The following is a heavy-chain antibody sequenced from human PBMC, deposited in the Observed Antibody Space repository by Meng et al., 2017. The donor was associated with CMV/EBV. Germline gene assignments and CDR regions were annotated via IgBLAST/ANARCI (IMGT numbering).Heavy chain of an antibody. Sequence: GGSLRLSCAASGFTFSSYAMSWVRQAPGKGLEWVSAISGSGGSTYYADSVKGRFTISRDNAKNSLYLQMNSLRAEDTAVYYCARGLGYSGYGSEDYWGQGTLVTVSS. CDR3: ARGLGYSGYGSEDY. V-gene: IGHV3-23*01. J-gene: IGHJ4*02. D-gene: IGHD5-12*01. CDR1: GFTFSSYA. CDR2: ISGSGGST.